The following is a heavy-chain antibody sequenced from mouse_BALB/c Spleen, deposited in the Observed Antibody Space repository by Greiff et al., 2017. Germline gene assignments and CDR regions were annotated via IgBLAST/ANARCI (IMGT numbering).Heavy chain of an antibody. J-gene: IGHJ2*01. V-gene: IGHV3-2*02. CDR3: ARWGYYGNYGFDY. D-gene: IGHD2-1*01. CDR1: GYSITSDYA. CDR2: ISYSGST. Sequence: DVKLQESGPGLVKPSQSLSLTCTVTGYSITSDYAWNWIRQFPGNKLEWMGYISYSGSTSYNPSLKSRISITRDTSKNQFFLQLNSVTTEDTATYYCARWGYYGNYGFDYWGQGTTLTVSS.